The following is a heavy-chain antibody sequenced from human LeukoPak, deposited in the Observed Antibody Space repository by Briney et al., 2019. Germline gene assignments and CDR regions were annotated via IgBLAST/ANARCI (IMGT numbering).Heavy chain of an antibody. CDR2: IYYSGST. D-gene: IGHD3-3*01. V-gene: IGHV4-59*12. Sequence: SETLSLTCTVSGGSINNYYWSWIRQPPGKGLEWIGYIYYSGSTNYNPSLKSRVTISLDTSKNQFSLKLSSVTAADTAVYYCARDSGYYDFWSGYSFDYWGQGTLVTVSS. CDR1: GGSINNYY. J-gene: IGHJ4*02. CDR3: ARDSGYYDFWSGYSFDY.